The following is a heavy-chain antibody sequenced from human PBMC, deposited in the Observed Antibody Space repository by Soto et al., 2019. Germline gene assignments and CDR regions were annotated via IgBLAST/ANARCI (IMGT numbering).Heavy chain of an antibody. CDR2: ISGDGTNK. D-gene: IGHD5-18*01. CDR3: ARAGSSRGLWLGPDY. CDR1: GFTFSGYA. V-gene: IGHV3-30-3*01. Sequence: PGRSRRLSCAASGFTFSGYAMHCVRQAPGKGLEWVAVISGDGTNKHYADSVRGRFTISXXXSXXTXXLXXDXXRPEDTAVYYCARAGSSRGLWLGPDYWGQGT. J-gene: IGHJ4*02.